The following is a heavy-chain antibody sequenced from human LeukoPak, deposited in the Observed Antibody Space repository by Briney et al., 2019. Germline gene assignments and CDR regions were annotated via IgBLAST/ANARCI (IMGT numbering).Heavy chain of an antibody. D-gene: IGHD3-10*01. CDR1: GESMIGHY. V-gene: IGHV4-34*01. CDR2: IHHSGGT. J-gene: IGHJ5*02. CDR3: ARATASGSGRAYDR. Sequence: SETLSLTCAVYGESMIGHYWTWIRQPPGKRLEWIGEIHHSGGTNSNPSLKNRVTMSIDMSKNQFSLKLNSVTAADTAVYFCARATASGSGRAYDRWAQGSLVPVSS.